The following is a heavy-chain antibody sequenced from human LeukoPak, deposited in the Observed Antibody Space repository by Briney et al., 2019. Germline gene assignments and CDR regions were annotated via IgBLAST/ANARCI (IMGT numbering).Heavy chain of an antibody. CDR3: ARDGTERD. J-gene: IGHJ4*02. CDR2: INADGSEK. Sequence: PGGSLRLSCVVSGFTFRNYWMSWVRQAPGKGLEWLADINADGSEKYYVDSVKGRFTISRDNAKNSLYLQMNSLRAEDMAIYYCARDGTERDWGQGTLVTVSS. D-gene: IGHD6-13*01. V-gene: IGHV3-7*04. CDR1: GFTFRNYW.